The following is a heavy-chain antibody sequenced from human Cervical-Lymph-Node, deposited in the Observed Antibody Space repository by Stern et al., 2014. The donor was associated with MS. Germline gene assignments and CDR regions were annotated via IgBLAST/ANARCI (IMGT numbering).Heavy chain of an antibody. CDR3: ASHRDGYNPFDY. D-gene: IGHD5-24*01. CDR2: ISGNSRYL. Sequence: EVQLEESGGGLVKPGGSLRLSCTASGFTFSGYTMDWVRQAPGKGLEWVSCISGNSRYLHYTDSVKGRFSISRDHAKNSVFLHMNSLRAEDTAVYYCASHRDGYNPFDYWGQGTLVTVSS. V-gene: IGHV3-21*01. J-gene: IGHJ4*02. CDR1: GFTFSGYT.